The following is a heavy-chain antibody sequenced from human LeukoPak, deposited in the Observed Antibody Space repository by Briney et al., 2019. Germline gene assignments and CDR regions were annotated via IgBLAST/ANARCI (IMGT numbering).Heavy chain of an antibody. J-gene: IGHJ4*02. CDR3: PRAVSHTTIFGVFIRSHYYFDA. Sequence: SETLSLTCTVSGGSISNDHWTWIRHPAGKGLEGIGRVFPSGTTKYNPSLKSRGTMSVDTSKNQSSLNLFSVTAADTAVYFCPRAVSHTTIFGVFIRSHYYFDAWGQGTLVTVSS. CDR2: VFPSGTT. V-gene: IGHV4-4*07. CDR1: GGSISNDH. D-gene: IGHD3-3*01.